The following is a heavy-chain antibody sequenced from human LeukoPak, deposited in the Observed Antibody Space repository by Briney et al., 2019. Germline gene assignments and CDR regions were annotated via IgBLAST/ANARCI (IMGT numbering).Heavy chain of an antibody. D-gene: IGHD4-17*01. J-gene: IGHJ4*02. V-gene: IGHV3-48*04. Sequence: PGGSLRLSCAASGFTFSSHSMNWVRQAPGKGLEWLSCITPSGFTVYSDSVQGRFTISRDSAKNSVYLQMNSLRAEDTAVYYCARDLSSDYGDYDSGGYWGQGTLVTVSS. CDR2: ITPSGFTV. CDR1: GFTFSSHS. CDR3: ARDLSSDYGDYDSGGY.